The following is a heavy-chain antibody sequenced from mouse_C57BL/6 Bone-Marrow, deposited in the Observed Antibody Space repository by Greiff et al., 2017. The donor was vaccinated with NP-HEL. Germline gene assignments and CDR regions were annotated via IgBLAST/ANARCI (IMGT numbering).Heavy chain of an antibody. CDR3: AREGVDYDGSFYWYVDV. Sequence: VQLQQSGAELAKPGASVKLSCKASGYTFTSYWMHWVQQRPGQGLEWIGYINPSSGYTKYNQKFKDKATVTADKTSSTAYMQLSSLTYEDSAGYYCAREGVDYDGSFYWYVDVWGTGTTVTVSS. CDR2: INPSSGYT. D-gene: IGHD1-1*01. V-gene: IGHV1-7*01. CDR1: GYTFTSYW. J-gene: IGHJ1*03.